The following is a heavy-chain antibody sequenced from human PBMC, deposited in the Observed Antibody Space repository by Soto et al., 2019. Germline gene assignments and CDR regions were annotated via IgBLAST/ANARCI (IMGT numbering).Heavy chain of an antibody. CDR2: IYYGGST. V-gene: IGHV4-59*01. CDR1: GGSISSYY. J-gene: IGHJ4*02. CDR3: ARYSSSWYLFDY. D-gene: IGHD6-13*01. Sequence: SETLSLTCTVSGGSISSYYWSWIRQPPGKGLEWIGYIYYGGSTNYNPSLKSRVTISVDTSKNQFSLKLSSVTAADTAVYYCARYSSSWYLFDYWGQGTLVTVSS.